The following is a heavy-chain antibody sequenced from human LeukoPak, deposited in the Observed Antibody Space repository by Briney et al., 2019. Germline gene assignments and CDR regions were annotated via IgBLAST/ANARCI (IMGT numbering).Heavy chain of an antibody. D-gene: IGHD2-15*01. J-gene: IGHJ4*02. CDR3: ARERPSSGGDT. V-gene: IGHV1-18*01. Sequence: ASVKVSCTASGYTFTNYGITWVRQAPGQGLEWMGWISPYNGNTNYAQKLQGRVTMTTDTSTNIAYMEMRSLRPDDTAVYYCARERPSSGGDTWGQGTLVTVSS. CDR1: GYTFTNYG. CDR2: ISPYNGNT.